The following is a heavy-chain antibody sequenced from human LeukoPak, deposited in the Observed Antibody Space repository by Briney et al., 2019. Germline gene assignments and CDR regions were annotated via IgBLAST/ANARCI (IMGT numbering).Heavy chain of an antibody. CDR1: GGSISSSTYY. CDR2: IYYSGST. J-gene: IGHJ4*02. D-gene: IGHD3-16*01. CDR3: ARSQALAAGGNLDY. V-gene: IGHV4-39*01. Sequence: SETLSLTCSVSGGSISSSTYYWGWIRLPPGKGLEWIGTIYYSGSTYCSPSLNSRVTISIDTSKNQFSLKLHSVTAADTAVYYCARSQALAAGGNLDYWGQGTLVAVSS.